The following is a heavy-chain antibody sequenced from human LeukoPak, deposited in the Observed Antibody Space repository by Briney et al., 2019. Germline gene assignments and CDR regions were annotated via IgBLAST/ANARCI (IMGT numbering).Heavy chain of an antibody. V-gene: IGHV1-69*04. J-gene: IGHJ4*02. Sequence: SVKVSCKASGGTFVSYAVSWVRQAPGQGLEWMGRVNPVLGIVNYAQKFRGRLTITADKCTSTAYMELTGLTSADTAVYYCARGMSIAQAVADYWGQGTLVTVSS. CDR2: VNPVLGIV. D-gene: IGHD2-15*01. CDR1: GGTFVSYA. CDR3: ARGMSIAQAVADY.